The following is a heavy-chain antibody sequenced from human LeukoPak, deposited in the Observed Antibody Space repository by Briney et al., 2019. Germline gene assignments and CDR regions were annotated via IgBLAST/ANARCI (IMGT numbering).Heavy chain of an antibody. CDR3: ARVISRPVGATRAFGAFDI. J-gene: IGHJ3*02. V-gene: IGHV1-2*02. Sequence: GASVKVSCKASGYTFTGYYMHWVRQAPGQGLEWMGGINPNSGGTNYAQKFQGRVTMTRDTSISTAYMELSRLRSDDTAVYYCARVISRPVGATRAFGAFDIWGQGTMVTVSS. D-gene: IGHD1-26*01. CDR1: GYTFTGYY. CDR2: INPNSGGT.